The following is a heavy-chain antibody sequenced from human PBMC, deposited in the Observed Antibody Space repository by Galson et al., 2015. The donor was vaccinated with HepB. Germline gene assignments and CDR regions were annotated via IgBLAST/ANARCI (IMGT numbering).Heavy chain of an antibody. J-gene: IGHJ3*02. D-gene: IGHD3-10*01. CDR1: GFTFRNYD. Sequence: LRLSCAASGFTFRNYDMSWVRQAPGRGLEWVSVITGSGDSTYYADSVKGRFTISRDNSKNTLYLQMNSLRAEDTALYYCAKDFSAYSGFDIWGQGTMVTVS. V-gene: IGHV3-23*01. CDR2: ITGSGDST. CDR3: AKDFSAYSGFDI.